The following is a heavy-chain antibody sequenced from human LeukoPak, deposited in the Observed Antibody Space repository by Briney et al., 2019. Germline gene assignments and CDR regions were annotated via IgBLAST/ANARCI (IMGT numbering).Heavy chain of an antibody. Sequence: SQTLSLTCTVSGGSISSRSYYWSWIRQPAGKGLEWIGRIYTSGSTNYNPSLKSRVTISVDTSKNQFSLKLSSVTAADTAVYYCARMEAVVTPIDYWGQGTLVTVSS. J-gene: IGHJ4*02. CDR3: ARMEAVVTPIDY. D-gene: IGHD4-23*01. CDR1: GGSISSRSYY. V-gene: IGHV4-61*02. CDR2: IYTSGST.